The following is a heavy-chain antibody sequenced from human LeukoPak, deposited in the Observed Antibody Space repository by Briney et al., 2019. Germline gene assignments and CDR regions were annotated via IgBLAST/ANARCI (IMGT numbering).Heavy chain of an antibody. V-gene: IGHV3-30*02. CDR1: GFTFSSYG. Sequence: GGSLRLPCAASGFTFSSYGMHWVRQAPGKGLEWVAFIRYDGSNKYYADSVKGRFTISRDNSKNTLYLQMNSLRAEDTAVYYCAKRDSSSSGYNFDYWGQGTLVTVSS. CDR3: AKRDSSSSGYNFDY. J-gene: IGHJ4*02. D-gene: IGHD6-6*01. CDR2: IRYDGSNK.